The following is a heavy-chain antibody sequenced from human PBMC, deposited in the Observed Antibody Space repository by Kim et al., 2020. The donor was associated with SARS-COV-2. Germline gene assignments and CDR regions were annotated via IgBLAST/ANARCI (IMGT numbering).Heavy chain of an antibody. D-gene: IGHD6-13*01. Sequence: STYYNPSLKSRVTISVDTSKNHFSLRLSDVTAADTAVYYCARNAYSSSFYWGQGTLVTVSS. V-gene: IGHV4-39*02. CDR2: ST. CDR3: ARNAYSSSFY. J-gene: IGHJ4*02.